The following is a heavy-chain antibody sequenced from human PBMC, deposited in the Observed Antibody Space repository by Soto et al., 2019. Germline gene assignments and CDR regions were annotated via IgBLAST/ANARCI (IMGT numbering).Heavy chain of an antibody. CDR2: ISSSSSYI. CDR3: ARPSPYCSSTSCHVDY. V-gene: IGHV3-21*01. D-gene: IGHD2-2*01. CDR1: GFTFSSYS. Sequence: GGSLRLSCAASGFTFSSYSMNWVRQAPRKGLEWVSSISSSSSYIYYADSVKGRFTISRDNAKNSLYLQMNSLRAEDTAAYYCARPSPYCSSTSCHVDYWGQGTLVTVSS. J-gene: IGHJ4*02.